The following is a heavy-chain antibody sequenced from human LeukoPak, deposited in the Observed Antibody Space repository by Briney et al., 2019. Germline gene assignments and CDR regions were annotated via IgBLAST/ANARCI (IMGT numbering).Heavy chain of an antibody. V-gene: IGHV4-59*12. Sequence: PSETLSLTCTVSGGSISSYYWSWIRQPPGKGLEWIGYIYYSGSTNYNPSLKSRVTISVDKSKNQFSLKLSSVTAADTAVYYCARRVGSSGWYPPYYFDYWGQGTLVAVSS. CDR1: GGSISSYY. J-gene: IGHJ4*02. CDR3: ARRVGSSGWYPPYYFDY. CDR2: IYYSGST. D-gene: IGHD6-19*01.